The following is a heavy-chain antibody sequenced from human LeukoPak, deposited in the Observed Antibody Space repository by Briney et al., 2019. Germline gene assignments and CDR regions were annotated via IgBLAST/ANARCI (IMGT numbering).Heavy chain of an antibody. V-gene: IGHV3-21*01. Sequence: PGGCLRDSCATPRFTFSTKSRNGVRQAPGKGLEWFSSISSTSNYMYYADSVKGRFTISIDNAKNSLYLQMNSQRAEDTAVYYCARDEGYFQHWGQGTRVTVSS. CDR2: ISSTSNYM. CDR1: RFTFSTKS. CDR3: ARDEGYFQH. J-gene: IGHJ1*01.